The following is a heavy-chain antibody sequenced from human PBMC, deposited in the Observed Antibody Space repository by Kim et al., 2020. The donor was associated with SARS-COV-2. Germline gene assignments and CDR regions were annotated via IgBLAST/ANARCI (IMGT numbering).Heavy chain of an antibody. CDR2: INHSGSS. CDR3: ARVPEANYYDSRIDY. Sequence: SETLSLTCAVYGGSFSGYYWSWIRQPPGKGLEWIGEINHSGSSNYNPSLKSRLTISVDTSKNQFSLKMSSVTAADTAIYYCARVPEANYYDSRIDYWGQGTLVTVSS. D-gene: IGHD3-22*01. V-gene: IGHV4-34*01. J-gene: IGHJ4*02. CDR1: GGSFSGYY.